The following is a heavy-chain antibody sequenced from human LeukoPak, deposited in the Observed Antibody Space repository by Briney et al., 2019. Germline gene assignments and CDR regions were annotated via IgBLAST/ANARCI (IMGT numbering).Heavy chain of an antibody. V-gene: IGHV4-4*07. Sequence: SETLSLTCTVSGVSISSYYWSWIRQPAGKGLEWIGRVYTSGSTNYNPSLKSRVTMSVDTSKNQFSLKLSSVTAADTAVYYCARDRYYYDSSGDAFDIWGQGTMVTVSS. CDR2: VYTSGST. D-gene: IGHD3-22*01. CDR1: GVSISSYY. J-gene: IGHJ3*02. CDR3: ARDRYYYDSSGDAFDI.